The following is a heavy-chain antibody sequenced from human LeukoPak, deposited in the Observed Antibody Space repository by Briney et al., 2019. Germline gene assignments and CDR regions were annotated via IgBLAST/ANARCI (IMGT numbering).Heavy chain of an antibody. Sequence: GGSLRLSCAASGFTFSSYAMHWVRQAPGKGLEYVSAISSNGGSTYYANSVKGRFTISRDNSKNTLYLQMGSLRAEDMAVYYCARDSGSVWFGDFYNWFDPWGQGTLVTVSS. D-gene: IGHD3-10*01. CDR1: GFTFSSYA. J-gene: IGHJ5*02. CDR2: ISSNGGST. V-gene: IGHV3-64*01. CDR3: ARDSGSVWFGDFYNWFDP.